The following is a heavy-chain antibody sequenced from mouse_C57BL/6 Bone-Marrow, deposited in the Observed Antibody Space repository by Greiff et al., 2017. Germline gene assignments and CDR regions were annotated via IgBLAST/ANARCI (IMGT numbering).Heavy chain of an antibody. V-gene: IGHV5-2*01. J-gene: IGHJ4*01. Sequence: EVQGVESGGGLVQPGESLKLSCESNEYDFPSHDMSWVRKTPEKRLELVAAINSDGGSTYYPDTMERRFIISRDNTKKTLYLQMSSLRSEDTALYDCARHGDYSKSDAMDYWGQGTSVTGSS. CDR2: INSDGGST. D-gene: IGHD2-5*01. CDR1: EYDFPSHD. CDR3: ARHGDYSKSDAMDY.